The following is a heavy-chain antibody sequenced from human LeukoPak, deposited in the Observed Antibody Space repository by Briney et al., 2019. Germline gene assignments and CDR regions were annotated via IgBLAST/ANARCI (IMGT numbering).Heavy chain of an antibody. CDR3: ARAPWGSGAFDI. V-gene: IGHV1-2*02. D-gene: IGHD7-27*01. Sequence: ASVKVSCKASGYTFTGYYMHWVRQAPGQGLEWMGWINPNSGGTNYAQKFQGRVTMTRDTSISTAYMELSRLRSDDTAVYYCARAPWGSGAFDIWGQGTMVTVSS. J-gene: IGHJ3*02. CDR1: GYTFTGYY. CDR2: INPNSGGT.